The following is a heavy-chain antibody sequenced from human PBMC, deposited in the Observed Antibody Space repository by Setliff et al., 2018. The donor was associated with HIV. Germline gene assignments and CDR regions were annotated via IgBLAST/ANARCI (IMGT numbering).Heavy chain of an antibody. CDR2: MSPKSGNT. J-gene: IGHJ4*02. V-gene: IGHV1-8*02. Sequence: ASVKVSCKASGYTFSIYDINWVRQATGQGLQWMGWMSPKSGNTGYARKFQGRVSMTRNTSIRTAYMELSSLISEDTAAYYCARGRDGYKPEPFDSWVQGTLVTVSS. CDR1: GYTFSIYD. D-gene: IGHD5-12*01. CDR3: ARGRDGYKPEPFDS.